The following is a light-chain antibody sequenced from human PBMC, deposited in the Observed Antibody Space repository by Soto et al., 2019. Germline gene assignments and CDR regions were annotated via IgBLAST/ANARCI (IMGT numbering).Light chain of an antibody. CDR1: QSISSY. J-gene: IGKJ4*01. V-gene: IGKV1-39*01. CDR2: AAS. Sequence: IQLPHSPSSLSASVGDRVTITCRASQSISSYLNWYQQKPGKAPKLLIYAASSLQSGVPSRFSGSGSGTDFTLTISSLQPEDFATYYCQQSYSTPLTFGGGTKVDIK. CDR3: QQSYSTPLT.